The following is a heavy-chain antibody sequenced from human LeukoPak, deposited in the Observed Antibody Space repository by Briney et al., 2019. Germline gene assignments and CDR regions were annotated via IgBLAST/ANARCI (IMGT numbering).Heavy chain of an antibody. Sequence: SETLSLTCTVSGVSISSSSYYWGWLRQPPGKGLEWIGSIYYSGSTYYNPSLKSRFTISVDTSKNQFSLKLSSVTAADTAVYYCARDAAAYHYDFWSGYFGYYFDYWGQGTLVTVSS. D-gene: IGHD3-3*01. CDR1: GVSISSSSYY. J-gene: IGHJ4*02. V-gene: IGHV4-39*07. CDR2: IYYSGST. CDR3: ARDAAAYHYDFWSGYFGYYFDY.